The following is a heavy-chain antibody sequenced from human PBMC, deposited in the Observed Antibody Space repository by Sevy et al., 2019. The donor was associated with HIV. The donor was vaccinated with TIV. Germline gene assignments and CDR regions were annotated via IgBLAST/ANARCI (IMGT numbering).Heavy chain of an antibody. D-gene: IGHD6-13*01. CDR1: GFTFGNYA. CDR3: AKDRTYSLSWYYLDH. CDR2: ISGSTIDT. Sequence: GGSLRLSCAASGFTFGNYAMNWVRQAPGKGLEWVSFISGSTIDTSYGDSVKVRLTNSRDNSQNTLYLEMNSLRAEDTAVYYCAKDRTYSLSWYYLDHWGQGTLVTVSS. V-gene: IGHV3-23*01. J-gene: IGHJ4*02.